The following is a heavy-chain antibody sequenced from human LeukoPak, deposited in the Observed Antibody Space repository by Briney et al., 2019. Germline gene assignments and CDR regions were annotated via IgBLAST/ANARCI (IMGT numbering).Heavy chain of an antibody. Sequence: GGSLRLSCAASGFTFCSYAMSWVRQAPGKGLEWVSAISGSGDSTYYADSVKGRFTISRDNSKNTLYLQMNSLRAEDTAVYYCAKSDIVVVPAASGGLNFDYWGQGTLVTVSS. D-gene: IGHD2-2*01. CDR2: ISGSGDST. J-gene: IGHJ4*02. V-gene: IGHV3-23*01. CDR1: GFTFCSYA. CDR3: AKSDIVVVPAASGGLNFDY.